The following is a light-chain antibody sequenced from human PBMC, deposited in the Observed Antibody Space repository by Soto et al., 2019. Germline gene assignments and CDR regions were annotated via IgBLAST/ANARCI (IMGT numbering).Light chain of an antibody. J-gene: IGLJ2*01. CDR3: SSYTSSSTL. CDR1: SSDVGGYNY. CDR2: DVS. Sequence: QSALTQPASVSGSPGQSITISCTGTSSDVGGYNYVSWYQQHAGKAPKLRIYDVSNRPSGVSYRFSGSKSGNTASLTISGLQAEDEADYYCSSYTSSSTLFGGGTKLTVL. V-gene: IGLV2-14*03.